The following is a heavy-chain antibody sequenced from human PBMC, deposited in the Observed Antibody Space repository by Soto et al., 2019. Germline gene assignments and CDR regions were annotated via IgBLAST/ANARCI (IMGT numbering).Heavy chain of an antibody. V-gene: IGHV4-39*01. J-gene: IGHJ6*02. Sequence: PSETLSLTCTVSCGSISSSSYYWGWIRQPPGKGLEWIGSIYYSGSTYYNPSLKSRVTISVDTSKNQFSLKLSSVTAADTAVYYCARGPGSGSYIVYYYYGMDVWGQGTTVTVSS. CDR2: IYYSGST. CDR3: ARGPGSGSYIVYYYYGMDV. D-gene: IGHD3-10*01. CDR1: CGSISSSSYY.